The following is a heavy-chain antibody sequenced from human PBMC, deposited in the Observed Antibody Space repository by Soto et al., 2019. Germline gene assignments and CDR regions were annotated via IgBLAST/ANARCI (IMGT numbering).Heavy chain of an antibody. V-gene: IGHV1-69*06. D-gene: IGHD2-2*01. CDR3: ARAWAAAVERVGWAPNDMDV. Sequence: SVKVSCKPSGGTFNTYPFSWVRQAPGQGLEWMGGVVPIFGSPIYAQNFKDRVTIAADKSTSTASLELNNLRSEDTAVYYCARAWAAAVERVGWAPNDMDVWGQGTTVTVSS. J-gene: IGHJ6*02. CDR1: GGTFNTYP. CDR2: VVPIFGSP.